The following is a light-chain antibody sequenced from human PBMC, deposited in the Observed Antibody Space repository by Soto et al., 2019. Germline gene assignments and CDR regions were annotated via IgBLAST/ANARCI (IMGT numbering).Light chain of an antibody. CDR1: SSDVGGYKF. Sequence: QSALTQPASVSGSPGQSITISCTGTSSDVGGYKFVSWYQHHPGKAPKLIIYDVSDRPSGVSNRFSGSKSGNTASLTISGLQAEDEADYYCRSYTSSGSLVAFGGGTKLTVL. V-gene: IGLV2-14*03. CDR3: RSYTSSGSLVA. CDR2: DVS. J-gene: IGLJ2*01.